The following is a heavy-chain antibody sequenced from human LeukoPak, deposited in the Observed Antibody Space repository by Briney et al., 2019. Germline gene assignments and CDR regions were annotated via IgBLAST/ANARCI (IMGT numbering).Heavy chain of an antibody. Sequence: GGSLRLSCAASEFTFSGSAMHWVRQASGKGLEWVGRIRNKANSYATAYTASVKGRFTISRDDSKNTAYLQMNSLKTEDTAVYYCTRYSSLDNWFDPWGQGTLVTVSS. CDR1: EFTFSGSA. D-gene: IGHD6-6*01. CDR2: IRNKANSYAT. J-gene: IGHJ5*02. CDR3: TRYSSLDNWFDP. V-gene: IGHV3-73*01.